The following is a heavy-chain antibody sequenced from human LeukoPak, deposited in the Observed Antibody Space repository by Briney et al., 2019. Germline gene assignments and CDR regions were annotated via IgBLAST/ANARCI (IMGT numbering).Heavy chain of an antibody. Sequence: ASVEVSCKASGYTFTGYYMHWVRQAPGQGLEWMGWINPNSGGTNYAQKFQGWVTMTRDTSISTAYMELSRLRSDDTAVYYCAREGVVVVAADYYYYGMDVWGQGTTVTVS. CDR3: AREGVVVVAADYYYYGMDV. J-gene: IGHJ6*02. D-gene: IGHD2-15*01. V-gene: IGHV1-2*04. CDR1: GYTFTGYY. CDR2: INPNSGGT.